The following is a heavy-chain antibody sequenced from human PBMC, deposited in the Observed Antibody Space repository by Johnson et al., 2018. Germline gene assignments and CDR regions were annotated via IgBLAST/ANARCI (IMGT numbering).Heavy chain of an antibody. Sequence: QVQLVESGGGVVQPGRSLRLSCAASGFTFSSYCMHWVRQAPGKGLEWVALIWYDGRNKYYADSVKGRFTISRDNSKNTLYLQMNSLRAEDTAVYYCARAESGSPDVWGQGTTVTVSS. D-gene: IGHD1-26*01. CDR3: ARAESGSPDV. V-gene: IGHV3-33*01. CDR1: GFTFSSYC. J-gene: IGHJ6*02. CDR2: IWYDGRNK.